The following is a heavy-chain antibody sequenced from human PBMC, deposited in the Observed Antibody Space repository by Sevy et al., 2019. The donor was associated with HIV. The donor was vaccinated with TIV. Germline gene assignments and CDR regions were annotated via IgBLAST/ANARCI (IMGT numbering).Heavy chain of an antibody. D-gene: IGHD3-16*01. V-gene: IGHV1-18*01. CDR2: INTYNGNT. J-gene: IGHJ5*02. CDR1: GYTFTTYG. Sequence: ASVKVSCKPSGYTFTTYGITWVRQAPGQGLEWMGWINTYNGNTNYPQKFQGRVTMTRDTSTSTAYMELRSLTSDDTAVYYYARKKNLGEPSDPWGQGTLVTVSS. CDR3: ARKKNLGEPSDP.